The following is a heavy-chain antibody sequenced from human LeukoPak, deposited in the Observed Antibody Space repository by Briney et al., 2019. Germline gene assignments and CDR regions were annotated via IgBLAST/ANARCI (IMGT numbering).Heavy chain of an antibody. CDR3: ARVGTTGATADN. V-gene: IGHV1-46*01. Sequence: VKVSCKASGYIFTTYYMHWLRQAPGQGPEWVGIINPRGGSTDYAQKFQGRVTMTSDTSTSTVYMELKSLRSEDTAVYFCARVGTTGATADNWGQGTLVTVSS. J-gene: IGHJ4*02. CDR2: INPRGGST. D-gene: IGHD4-11*01. CDR1: GYIFTTYY.